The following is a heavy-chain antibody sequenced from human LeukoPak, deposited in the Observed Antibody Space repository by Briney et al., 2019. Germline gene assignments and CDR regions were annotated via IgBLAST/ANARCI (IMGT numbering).Heavy chain of an antibody. Sequence: GGSLRLSCAASGFTFSSYGMHWVRQAPGKGLEWVAVISYDGSNKYYADSVKGRFTISRDNSKNTLYLQMNSLRAEDTAVYYCAKDRGYYDKYDGMDVWGQGTTVTVSS. CDR3: AKDRGYYDKYDGMDV. CDR2: ISYDGSNK. CDR1: GFTFSSYG. D-gene: IGHD3-22*01. V-gene: IGHV3-30*18. J-gene: IGHJ6*02.